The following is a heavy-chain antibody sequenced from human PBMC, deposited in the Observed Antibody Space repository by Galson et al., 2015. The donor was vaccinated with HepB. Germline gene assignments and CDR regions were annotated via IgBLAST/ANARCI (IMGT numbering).Heavy chain of an antibody. V-gene: IGHV6-1*01. CDR1: GDSVSSHSAA. D-gene: IGHD3-10*01. CDR3: ARGWFGEFSWLGS. CDR2: TYYRSKWYN. Sequence: CAISGDSVSSHSAAWNWIRQSPSRGLEWLGRTYYRSKWYNDYAVSVKSRITINPDTSKNQFSLQMNSVTPDDTAVYYCARGWFGEFSWLGSWGQGTLVTVSS. J-gene: IGHJ4*02.